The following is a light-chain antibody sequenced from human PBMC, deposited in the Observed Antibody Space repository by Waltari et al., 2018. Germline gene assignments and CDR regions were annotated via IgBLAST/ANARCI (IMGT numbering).Light chain of an antibody. CDR2: TSP. CDR3: QQANSFPWT. J-gene: IGKJ1*01. V-gene: IGKV1-12*01. CDR1: QGLSTW. Sequence: DVHMTQSPSSVSASVGDRVTISCRASQGLSTWLAWYQQKPGRAPKLLIHTSPILQSGVPSRFSGSGSVTDFTLTISSLQPEDVATYYCQQANSFPWTFGQGTRVDIK.